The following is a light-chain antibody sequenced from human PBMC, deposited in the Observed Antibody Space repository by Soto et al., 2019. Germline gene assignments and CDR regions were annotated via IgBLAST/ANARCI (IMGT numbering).Light chain of an antibody. CDR3: QSYDNSLSVLYV. J-gene: IGLJ1*01. Sequence: QPVLTQPPSVSGAPGQRVTISCTGSSSNIGAGYDVHWYQQLPGTAPKLLIYGNSNRPSGLPDRFSGSKSGTSASLAITGLQADDEADYYCQSYDNSLSVLYVFGTGTKVTVL. CDR2: GNS. V-gene: IGLV1-40*01. CDR1: SSNIGAGYD.